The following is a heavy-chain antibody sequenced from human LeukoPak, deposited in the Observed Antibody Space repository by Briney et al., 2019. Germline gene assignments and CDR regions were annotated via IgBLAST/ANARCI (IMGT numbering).Heavy chain of an antibody. J-gene: IGHJ6*02. CDR3: ARGLRDRYRMDV. CDR2: IHRDGNNI. Sequence: GGSLRLSCAASGLTLRSYTLNWVRQAPGKGLVWVSRIHRDGNNINYADFVQGRFTVSRDNAKNTLYLQMHSLRVEDTAMYYCARGLRDRYRMDVWGQGTTVTVSS. V-gene: IGHV3-74*01. CDR1: GLTLRSYT.